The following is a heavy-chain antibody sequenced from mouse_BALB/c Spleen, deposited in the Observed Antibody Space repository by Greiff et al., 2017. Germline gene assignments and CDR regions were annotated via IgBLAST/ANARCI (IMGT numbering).Heavy chain of an antibody. V-gene: IGHV5-6-5*01. J-gene: IGHJ1*01. CDR2: ISSGGST. Sequence: EVMLVESGGGLVKPGGSLKLSCAASGFTFSSYAMSWVRQTPEQRLEWVASISSGGSTYYPDSVEGRFTISRDNARNNLYLQISSLRSEDTAMYYCARRDCYLEVWYIDVWGAGTTVTVSS. CDR3: ARRDCYLEVWYIDV. D-gene: IGHD2-3*01. CDR1: GFTFSSYA.